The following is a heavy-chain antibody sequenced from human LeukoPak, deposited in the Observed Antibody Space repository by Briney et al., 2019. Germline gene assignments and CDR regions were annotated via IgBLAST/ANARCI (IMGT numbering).Heavy chain of an antibody. CDR1: GFTFDDYG. CDR2: INWNGGST. J-gene: IGHJ3*02. V-gene: IGHV3-20*04. Sequence: GGSLRLSCAASGFTFDDYGMSWVRQAPGKGLEWVSGINWNGGSTVYADSVKGRFTISRDNAKNSLYLQMNSLRAEDTALYYCARDKAHRYYYDSSGYYYDAFDIWGQGTMVTVSS. CDR3: ARDKAHRYYYDSSGYYYDAFDI. D-gene: IGHD3-22*01.